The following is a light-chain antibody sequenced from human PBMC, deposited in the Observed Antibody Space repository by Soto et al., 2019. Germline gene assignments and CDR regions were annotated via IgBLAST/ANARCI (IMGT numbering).Light chain of an antibody. V-gene: IGKV3D-20*02. CDR3: QQRSNWPIT. CDR1: QSVSRGH. J-gene: IGKJ5*01. CDR2: GPS. Sequence: EIVLTQSPGFLSLSPGERATLSCRASQSVSRGHLAWYQQKPGQAPRLLIYGPSSRATDIPDRFSGSGSGTDFTLTIRRLEPEDFAVYYCQQRSNWPITFGQGTRLEI.